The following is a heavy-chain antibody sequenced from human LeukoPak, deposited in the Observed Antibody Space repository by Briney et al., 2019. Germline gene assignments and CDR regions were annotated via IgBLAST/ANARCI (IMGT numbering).Heavy chain of an antibody. J-gene: IGHJ4*02. D-gene: IGHD2-21*02. Sequence: ASVKVSCKASGYTFTSYDINWVRQATGQGLEWMGWMNPNSGNTGYAQKFQGRVTMTEDTSTDTAYMELSSLRSEDTAVYYCATDLGCGGDCYSDYWGQGTLVTVSS. CDR1: GYTFTSYD. CDR3: ATDLGCGGDCYSDY. V-gene: IGHV1-8*01. CDR2: MNPNSGNT.